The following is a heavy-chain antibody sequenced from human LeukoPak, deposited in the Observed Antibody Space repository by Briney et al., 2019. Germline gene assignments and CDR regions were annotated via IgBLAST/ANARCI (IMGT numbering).Heavy chain of an antibody. CDR2: IYHSGST. V-gene: IGHV4-4*02. J-gene: IGHJ4*02. Sequence: PSETLSLTCAVSGGSISSSNWWSWVRQPPGKGLEWIGEIYHSGSTNYNPSLKSRVTISVDKSKNQFSLKLSSVTAADTAVYYCARSRPYYYDSSGYYPIDYWGQGTLVTVSS. D-gene: IGHD3-22*01. CDR1: GGSISSSNW. CDR3: ARSRPYYYDSSGYYPIDY.